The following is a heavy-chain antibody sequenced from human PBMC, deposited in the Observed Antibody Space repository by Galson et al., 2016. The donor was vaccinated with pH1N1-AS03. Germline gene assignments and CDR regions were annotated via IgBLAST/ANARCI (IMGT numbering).Heavy chain of an antibody. Sequence: SLRLSCAASGFNLSTYWIHRVRQGPGKGLVWVSRISSDDSGTSYADSVRGRFTISRDDAKNTVFMQLNSLRPEDTAVYYCATFGGDPDYWGQGTLVTVSS. CDR3: ATFGGDPDY. V-gene: IGHV3-74*01. CDR2: ISSDDSGT. CDR1: GFNLSTYW. J-gene: IGHJ4*02. D-gene: IGHD4-17*01.